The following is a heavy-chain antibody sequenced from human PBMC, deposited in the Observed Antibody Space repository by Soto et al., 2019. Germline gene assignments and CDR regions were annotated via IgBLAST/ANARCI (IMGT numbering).Heavy chain of an antibody. D-gene: IGHD3-16*01. CDR1: GYIFTRCY. J-gene: IGHJ4*02. Sequence: APVEGSCKASGYIFTRCYLRCVRQAPGQGLEWMGIINPSCGSTCYTQNCQGIVSMTRDTSTSTVYMDLSSLRSEDTAVYYCARGLLGFGSLYYVDFWGQGTQVTVSS. CDR3: ARGLLGFGSLYYVDF. V-gene: IGHV1-46*01. CDR2: INPSCGST.